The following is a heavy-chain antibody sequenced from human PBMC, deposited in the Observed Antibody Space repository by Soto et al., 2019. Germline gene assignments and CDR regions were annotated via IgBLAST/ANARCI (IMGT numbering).Heavy chain of an antibody. CDR3: ARGGATGY. J-gene: IGHJ4*02. CDR1: GGSFSGYY. CDR2: INHSGST. V-gene: IGHV4-34*01. Sequence: QVQLQQWGAGLLKPSETLSLTCAVYGGSFSGYYWSWIRQPPGKGLEWIGEINHSGSTNYNPSLKSRVTISVDTSKNQFSLKLSSGSAADTVVYYCARGGATGYWGQGTLVTVSS. D-gene: IGHD1-26*01.